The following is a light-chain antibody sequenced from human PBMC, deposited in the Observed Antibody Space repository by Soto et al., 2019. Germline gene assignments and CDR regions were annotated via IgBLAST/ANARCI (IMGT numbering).Light chain of an antibody. CDR3: LQANRVPLS. CDR2: DAS. J-gene: IGKJ5*01. Sequence: DIQMTQSPSTLSASVGDRVTITCRASQSISSWLAWYQQKPGKAPKLLIYDASSLESGVPSRFSGSGSGTDFTLTISSLQPEDFAIYYCLQANRVPLSFGQGTRLENK. CDR1: QSISSW. V-gene: IGKV1-5*01.